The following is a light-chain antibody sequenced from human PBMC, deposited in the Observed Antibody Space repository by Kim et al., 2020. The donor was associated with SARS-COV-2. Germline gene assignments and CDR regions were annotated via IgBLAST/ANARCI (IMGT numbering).Light chain of an antibody. CDR1: QHIHSY. V-gene: IGKV1-33*01. Sequence: ASVGDRVTITCQASQHIHSYLHWYPQKPGKAPELLIYDASNLEAGVPSRFTGSGSGTHFTFTISSLQPEDIATYYCQQYSNLPLTFGPGTRVDI. CDR3: QQYSNLPLT. J-gene: IGKJ3*01. CDR2: DAS.